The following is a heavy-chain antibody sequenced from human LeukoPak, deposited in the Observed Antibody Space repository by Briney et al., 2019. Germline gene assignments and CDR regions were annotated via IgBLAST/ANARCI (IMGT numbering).Heavy chain of an antibody. D-gene: IGHD6-13*01. CDR3: AREASGTRRYYYYYMDL. Sequence: PSETLSLTCSVFGGSISRNYWSWIRQPAGKGLEWVGRIYSSGDTNYNPSLKSRVTMSIHTSENQISLKLTSVTAADTAVYYCAREASGTRRYYYYYMDLWGKGTTVNV. CDR2: IYSSGDT. CDR1: GGSISRNY. J-gene: IGHJ6*03. V-gene: IGHV4-4*07.